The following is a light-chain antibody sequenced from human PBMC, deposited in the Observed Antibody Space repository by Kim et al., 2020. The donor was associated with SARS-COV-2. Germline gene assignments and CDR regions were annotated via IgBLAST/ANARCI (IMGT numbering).Light chain of an antibody. Sequence: DIQMTQSPSSLSASVGDRVNITCRASQTMSIYLNWYQQRPGKAPKLLIYAASSIQTGVPSRISGSGSGTDFTLTISTLQLEDFASYYCQQTYNPPYTFGPGTKLEI. CDR3: QQTYNPPYT. CDR1: QTMSIY. J-gene: IGKJ2*01. V-gene: IGKV1-39*01. CDR2: AAS.